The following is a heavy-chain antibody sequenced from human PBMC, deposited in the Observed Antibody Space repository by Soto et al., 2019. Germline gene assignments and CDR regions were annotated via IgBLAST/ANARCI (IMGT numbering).Heavy chain of an antibody. Sequence: EVQLLESGGGLVQPGGSLRLSCAASGFTFSSYAMRWVRQAPGKGLEWVSAISGSGDSTYYADSVQGRFTISRDNSKNTLYLQMNSLRAEDTAVYYCARGGSGTFFDYWGQGTLVTVSS. CDR2: ISGSGDST. D-gene: IGHD3-10*01. CDR3: ARGGSGTFFDY. CDR1: GFTFSSYA. J-gene: IGHJ4*02. V-gene: IGHV3-23*01.